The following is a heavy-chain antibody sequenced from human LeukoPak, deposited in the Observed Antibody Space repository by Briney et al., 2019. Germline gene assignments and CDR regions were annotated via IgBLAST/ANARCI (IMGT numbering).Heavy chain of an antibody. CDR2: IYPGDSDT. D-gene: IGHD3-22*01. CDR1: GYSFTSYW. V-gene: IGHV5-51*01. Sequence: GESLKISCKGSGYSFTSYWIGWVRQMPGKGLEWMGIIYPGDSDTRYSPSFQGQVTISADKSISTAYLQWSSLKASDTAMYYCARRTYYYDSSGYYQYYLDYWGQGTLVTVSS. J-gene: IGHJ4*02. CDR3: ARRTYYYDSSGYYQYYLDY.